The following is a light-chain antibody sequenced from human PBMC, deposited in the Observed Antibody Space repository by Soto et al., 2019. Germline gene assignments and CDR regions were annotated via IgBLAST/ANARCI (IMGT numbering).Light chain of an antibody. CDR2: GPS. V-gene: IGKV3-20*01. Sequence: EIVLTQFPVTLSLSPGESATLSCRASQSVSSSYLAWYQQKPGQAPRLLIYGPSSRATGIPDRFSGSGSGTDFTLTINNVQPEDFATYYCQQFYYYPHTFGQGTKLEVK. CDR1: QSVSSSY. J-gene: IGKJ2*01. CDR3: QQFYYYPHT.